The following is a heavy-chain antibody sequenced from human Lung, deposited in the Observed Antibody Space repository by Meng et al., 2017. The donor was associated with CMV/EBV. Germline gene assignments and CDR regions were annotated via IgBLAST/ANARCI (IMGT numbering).Heavy chain of an antibody. Sequence: GFSFTPSAMGWVRRAPGKGLDWVSVISGGSEYSYSPDSLKGRFTISRDNSQNTLYLQMHSLRADDTAIYYCAKVLSWGVVNPFDYWGQGTLVTVSS. D-gene: IGHD3-16*01. CDR3: AKVLSWGVVNPFDY. CDR2: ISGGSEYS. J-gene: IGHJ4*02. CDR1: GFSFTPSA. V-gene: IGHV3-23*01.